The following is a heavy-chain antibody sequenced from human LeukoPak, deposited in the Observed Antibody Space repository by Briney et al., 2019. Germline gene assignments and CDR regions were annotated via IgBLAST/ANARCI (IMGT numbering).Heavy chain of an antibody. D-gene: IGHD3-22*01. J-gene: IGHJ4*02. CDR1: GGSISSGGYY. CDR3: ALWYYYYDSSGYYPAFDY. V-gene: IGHV4-31*03. CDR2: IYYSGST. Sequence: SETLSLTCTVSGGSISSGGYYWSWIRQHPGKGLEWIGYIYYSGSTYYNPSLKSRVTISVDTSKNQFSLKLSPVTAADTAVYYCALWYYYYDSSGYYPAFDYWGQGTLVTVSS.